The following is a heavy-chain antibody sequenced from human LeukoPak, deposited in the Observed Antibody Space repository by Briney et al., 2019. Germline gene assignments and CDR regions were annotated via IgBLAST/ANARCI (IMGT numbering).Heavy chain of an antibody. CDR1: GYTFRTYA. CDR3: ARVQGYCSTTSCYPHY. J-gene: IGHJ4*02. Sequence: ASVKVSCTAPGYTFRTYAMNWVRQAPGQGLEWMGWINTNTGNPTYAQGFTGRFVFSLGTSVSTAHLQIDSLQAEDTAVYYCARVQGYCSTTSCYPHYWGQGTLVTVSS. V-gene: IGHV7-4-1*01. D-gene: IGHD2-2*01. CDR2: INTNTGNP.